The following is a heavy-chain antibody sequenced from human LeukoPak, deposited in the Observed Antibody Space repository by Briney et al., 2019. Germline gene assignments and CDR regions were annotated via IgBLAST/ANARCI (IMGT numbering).Heavy chain of an antibody. D-gene: IGHD3-3*01. CDR1: GYTFTGYY. V-gene: IGHV1-2*06. CDR2: INPNSGGT. J-gene: IGHJ4*02. Sequence: GASVKVSCKASGYTFTGYYMHWVRQAPGQGLEWMGRINPNSGGTNYAQKFQGRVTMTRDTSISTAYMELSRLRSDDTAVYYCATSSQIFGVVIPPDYWGQGTLVTVSS. CDR3: ATSSQIFGVVIPPDY.